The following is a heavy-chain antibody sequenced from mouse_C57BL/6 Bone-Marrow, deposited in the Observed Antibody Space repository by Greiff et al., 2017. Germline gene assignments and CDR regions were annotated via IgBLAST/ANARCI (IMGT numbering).Heavy chain of an antibody. V-gene: IGHV1-85*01. CDR3: ARDYGSSYWYFDV. Sequence: VQLVESGPELVKPGASVKLSCKASGYTFTSYDINWVKQRPGQGLEWIGWIYPRGGSTKYNEKFKGKATLTVDTSSSTAYMELHSLTSADSTVYFCARDYGSSYWYFDVWGTGTTVTVSS. D-gene: IGHD1-1*01. CDR1: GYTFTSYD. J-gene: IGHJ1*03. CDR2: IYPRGGST.